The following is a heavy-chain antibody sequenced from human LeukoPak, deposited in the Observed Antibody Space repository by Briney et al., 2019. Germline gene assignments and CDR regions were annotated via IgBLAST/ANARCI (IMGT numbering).Heavy chain of an antibody. CDR1: GFTLSSYG. Sequence: AGGSLRLSCAASGFTLSSYGMHGVRQAPGKGLEWVAVIWYDGSNKYYADSVKGRFTISRDNSKNTLYLQMNSLRAEDTAVYYCAREPLRVVVTATFDYWGQGTLVTVSS. CDR3: AREPLRVVVTATFDY. J-gene: IGHJ4*02. D-gene: IGHD2-21*02. V-gene: IGHV3-33*01. CDR2: IWYDGSNK.